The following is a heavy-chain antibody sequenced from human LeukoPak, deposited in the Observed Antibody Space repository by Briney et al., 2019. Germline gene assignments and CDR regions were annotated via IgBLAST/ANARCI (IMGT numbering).Heavy chain of an antibody. D-gene: IGHD3-22*01. Sequence: ASVKVSCKASGYTFTGYYMHWVRQAPGQGLEWMGRINPNSGGTNYAQKFQGRVTMTRDTSISTAYMELSRLRSDDTAVYYCATDSSGYYYYYYYMDVWGKGTTVTVSS. CDR3: ATDSSGYYYYYYYMDV. CDR1: GYTFTGYY. CDR2: INPNSGGT. J-gene: IGHJ6*03. V-gene: IGHV1-2*06.